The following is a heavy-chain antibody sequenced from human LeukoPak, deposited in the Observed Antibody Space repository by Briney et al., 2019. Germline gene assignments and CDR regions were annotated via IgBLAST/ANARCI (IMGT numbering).Heavy chain of an antibody. CDR3: ARVLGIQLWSKYFDY. Sequence: ASVKVSCKASGYTFTSYGISWVRQAPGQGLEWMGWISAYNGNTNYAQKLQGRVTMTTDTSTSTAYMELRSLRSGDTAVYYCARVLGIQLWSKYFDYWGQGTLVTVSS. J-gene: IGHJ4*02. CDR1: GYTFTSYG. D-gene: IGHD5-18*01. V-gene: IGHV1-18*01. CDR2: ISAYNGNT.